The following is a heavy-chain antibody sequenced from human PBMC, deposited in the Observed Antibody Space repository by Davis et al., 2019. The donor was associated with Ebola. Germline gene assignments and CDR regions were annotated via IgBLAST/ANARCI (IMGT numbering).Heavy chain of an antibody. CDR2: INPNSGGT. J-gene: IGHJ2*01. CDR3: ASGEEVWSF. CDR1: GYTFTDYS. V-gene: IGHV1-2*06. Sequence: ASVKVSCKASGYTFTDYSMHWVRQAPGQGLEWMGRINPNSGGTNYAQKFQDRVTMTRDTSITTAYMELSRLRSDDTAVYYCASGEEVWSFWGRGTLVTVSS. D-gene: IGHD1-26*01.